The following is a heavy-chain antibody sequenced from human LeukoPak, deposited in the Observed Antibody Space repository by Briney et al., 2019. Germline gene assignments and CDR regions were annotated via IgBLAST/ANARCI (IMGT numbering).Heavy chain of an antibody. CDR2: INHSGST. Sequence: SETLSLTCAVYGGSFSGYYWSWIRQPPGKGLEWIGEINHSGSTNYNPSLKSRVTISVDTSKNQFSLKLSSVTAADTAVYYCARAVDTAMVGGAFDIWGQGTMATVSS. J-gene: IGHJ3*02. D-gene: IGHD5-18*01. V-gene: IGHV4-34*01. CDR1: GGSFSGYY. CDR3: ARAVDTAMVGGAFDI.